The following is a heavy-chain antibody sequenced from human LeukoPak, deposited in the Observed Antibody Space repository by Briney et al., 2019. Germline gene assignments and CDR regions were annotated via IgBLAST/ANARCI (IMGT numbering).Heavy chain of an antibody. Sequence: GGSLRLSCAASGFTFSSDAMRWVRQAPGKGLEWVSAISSSGGSTYYADSVRGRFIISRDNAKNSLYLQMNSLRAEDTAVYYCARERDGFDYWGQGTLVTVSS. D-gene: IGHD5-24*01. CDR1: GFTFSSDA. CDR2: ISSSGGST. J-gene: IGHJ4*02. CDR3: ARERDGFDY. V-gene: IGHV3-23*01.